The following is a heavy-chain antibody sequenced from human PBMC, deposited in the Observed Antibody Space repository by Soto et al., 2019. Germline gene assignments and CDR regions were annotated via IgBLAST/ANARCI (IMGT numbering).Heavy chain of an antibody. CDR2: ISVSGGST. J-gene: IGHJ6*03. CDR3: AGAYRSYYMDV. V-gene: IGHV3-23*01. D-gene: IGHD3-16*01. Sequence: EVQLLESGGGLVQPGGSLRLSCAASGFTFSSYAMSWVRQAPGKGLEWVSCISVSGGSTYYADSVKGRFTISRDNSKNTLYLQMNSLRAEDTAVYFCAGAYRSYYMDVWGKGTTVNVFS. CDR1: GFTFSSYA.